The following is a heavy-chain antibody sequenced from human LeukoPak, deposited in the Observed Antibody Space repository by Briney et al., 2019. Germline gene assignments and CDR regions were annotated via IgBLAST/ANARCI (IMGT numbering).Heavy chain of an antibody. V-gene: IGHV4-34*01. Sequence: SETLSLTCAVYGGSFSGYYWSWIRQPPGKGLEWIGEINHSGSTNYNPSLKSRVTISVDTSKNQFSLKLSSVTAADTAVYYCARRITMIVDDGMDVWGQGTTVTVSS. CDR2: INHSGST. J-gene: IGHJ6*02. CDR1: GGSFSGYY. CDR3: ARRITMIVDDGMDV. D-gene: IGHD3-22*01.